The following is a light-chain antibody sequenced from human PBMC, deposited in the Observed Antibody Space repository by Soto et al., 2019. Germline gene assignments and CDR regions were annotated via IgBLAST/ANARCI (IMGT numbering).Light chain of an antibody. Sequence: HSALTQPASVSGSPGQSITISCTGTSSDVGGYDYVSWYQQHPGKAPKLIIYEVSNRPSGISNRFSGSKSGNTASLTISGLQAEDEADYYCTSYTSTSARVFGTGTKVTV. V-gene: IGLV2-14*01. CDR1: SSDVGGYDY. J-gene: IGLJ1*01. CDR3: TSYTSTSARV. CDR2: EVS.